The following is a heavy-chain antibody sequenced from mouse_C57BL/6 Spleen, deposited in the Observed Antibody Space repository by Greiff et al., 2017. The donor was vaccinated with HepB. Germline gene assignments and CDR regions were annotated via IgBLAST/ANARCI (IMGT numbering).Heavy chain of an antibody. CDR3: AITAQATYWFAY. CDR2: IDPSDSYT. D-gene: IGHD3-2*02. CDR1: GYTFTSYW. J-gene: IGHJ3*01. V-gene: IGHV1-69*01. Sequence: VQLQQPGAELVMPGASVKLSCKASGYTFTSYWMHWVKQRPGQSLEWIGEIDPSDSYTNYNQKFKGKSTLTVDKSSSTAYMQLSSLTSEDSAVYYCAITAQATYWFAYWGQGTLVTVSA.